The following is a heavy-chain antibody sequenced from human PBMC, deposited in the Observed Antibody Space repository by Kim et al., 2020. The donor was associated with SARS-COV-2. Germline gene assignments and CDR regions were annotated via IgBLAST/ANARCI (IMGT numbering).Heavy chain of an antibody. CDR2: IYTSGST. CDR3: ARENMGYYDILTGYYYVDY. CDR1: GGSISSGSYY. V-gene: IGHV4-61*02. Sequence: SETLSLTCTVSGGSISSGSYYWSWIRQPAGKGLEWIGRIYTSGSTNYNPSLKSRVTISVDTSKNQFSLKLSSVTAADTAVYYCARENMGYYDILTGYYYVDYWGQGTLVTVSS. D-gene: IGHD3-9*01. J-gene: IGHJ4*02.